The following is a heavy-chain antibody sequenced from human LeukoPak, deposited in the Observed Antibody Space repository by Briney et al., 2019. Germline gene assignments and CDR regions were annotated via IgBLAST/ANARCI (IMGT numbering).Heavy chain of an antibody. V-gene: IGHV3-33*01. CDR3: ARDYCRTTSCLES. CDR2: IWPDGSNK. J-gene: IGHJ4*02. CDR1: GFTFNSYG. D-gene: IGHD2-2*01. Sequence: PGGSLRLSCAASGFTFNSYGMFWVRQAPGKGLEWVAFIWPDGSNKLYGDSVKGRFTISRDNSKNTVYLQKNSLRAENTAVYYCARDYCRTTSCLESWGQGTLVTVSS.